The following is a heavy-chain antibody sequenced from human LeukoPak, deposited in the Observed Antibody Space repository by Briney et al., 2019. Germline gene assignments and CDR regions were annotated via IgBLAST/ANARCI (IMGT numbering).Heavy chain of an antibody. V-gene: IGHV1-69*02. J-gene: IGHJ4*02. CDR3: ARYRGIAAAGTIIFDY. Sequence: GSSVKVSCKASGGTFSSYTISWVRQAPGQGLEWMGRIIPILGIANYAQKFQGRVPITADKSTSTAYMELSSLRSEDTAVYYCARYRGIAAAGTIIFDYWGQGTLVTVSS. CDR2: IIPILGIA. D-gene: IGHD6-13*01. CDR1: GGTFSSYT.